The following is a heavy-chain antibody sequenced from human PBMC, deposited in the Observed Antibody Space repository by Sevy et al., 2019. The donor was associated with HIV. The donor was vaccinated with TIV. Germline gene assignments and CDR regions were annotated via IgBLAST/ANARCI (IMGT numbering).Heavy chain of an antibody. D-gene: IGHD6-19*01. CDR2: INYSGST. J-gene: IGHJ4*02. CDR3: AGPILSYNSGWSYYDS. CDR1: AASISSSGYY. V-gene: IGHV4-39*01. Sequence: SDTLSLTCTVSAASISSSGYYWGWIRQPPGKGLEWIASINYSGSTFYNPSLRSRVTISSDTSKNQFSLKLNSVTAADTAIYYCAGPILSYNSGWSYYDSWGQGTVVTVSS.